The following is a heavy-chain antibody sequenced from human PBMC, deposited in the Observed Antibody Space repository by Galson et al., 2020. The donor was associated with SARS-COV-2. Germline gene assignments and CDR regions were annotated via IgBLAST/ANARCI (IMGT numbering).Heavy chain of an antibody. Sequence: GESLKISCAASGFTFSNAWMSWVRQAPGKGLEWVGRVKSKTDGGTTDYAAPVKGRFIISRDDSKNTLYLQMDSLKTEDTAVYYCTWTTVTLQGEFWGQGTQVTVAS. CDR3: TWTTVTLQGEF. J-gene: IGHJ4*02. CDR1: GFTFSNAW. V-gene: IGHV3-15*01. CDR2: VKSKTDGGTT. D-gene: IGHD4-17*01.